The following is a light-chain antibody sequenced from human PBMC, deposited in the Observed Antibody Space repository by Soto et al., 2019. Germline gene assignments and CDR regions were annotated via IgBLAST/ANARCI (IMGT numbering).Light chain of an antibody. CDR2: GNN. Sequence: QSVLTQPPSVSGAPWQRVTISCTGSSSNIGASYEVHWYQQFSGRAPKLLIYGNNNRPSGVPDRFSGSKSGTSGSLAITGLQAEDEADYYCQSYDSSLSGYVFGTGTKVTVL. CDR3: QSYDSSLSGYV. J-gene: IGLJ1*01. V-gene: IGLV1-40*01. CDR1: SSNIGASYE.